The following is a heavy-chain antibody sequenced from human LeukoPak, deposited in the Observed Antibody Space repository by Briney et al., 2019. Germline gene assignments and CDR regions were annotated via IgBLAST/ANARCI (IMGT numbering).Heavy chain of an antibody. Sequence: ASVRVSCKASGYTFINYDINCVRQVTGQGREWMGWMNPNSGNTGFAQKFRGRISITRDTSINTAYMELSSLRSEDTAVYYCARDSWTAGTVGGFDYWGQGTLVTVSS. V-gene: IGHV1-8*03. CDR3: ARDSWTAGTVGGFDY. D-gene: IGHD6-13*01. CDR2: MNPNSGNT. J-gene: IGHJ4*02. CDR1: GYTFINYD.